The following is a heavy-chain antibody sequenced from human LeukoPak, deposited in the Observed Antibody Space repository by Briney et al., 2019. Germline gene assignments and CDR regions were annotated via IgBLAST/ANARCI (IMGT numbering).Heavy chain of an antibody. D-gene: IGHD5-12*01. CDR2: ISSSSDSI. Sequence: GGSLRLSCAASGSTFSSYGMNWVRQAPGKRLEWVSYISSSSDSIYYADSVKGRFTISRDNAENSLYLQMSSLRDEDTAVYYCARAMRSGYDYWGQGTLVTVSS. CDR1: GSTFSSYG. V-gene: IGHV3-48*02. CDR3: ARAMRSGYDY. J-gene: IGHJ4*02.